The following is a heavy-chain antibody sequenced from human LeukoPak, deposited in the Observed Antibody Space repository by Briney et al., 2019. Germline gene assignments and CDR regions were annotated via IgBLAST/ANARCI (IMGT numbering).Heavy chain of an antibody. V-gene: IGHV3-11*04. CDR1: GLTFSDYY. CDR3: ARDLYYYYMDF. J-gene: IGHJ6*03. Sequence: GGSLRLSCAASGLTFSDYYMSWIRQAPGKGLEWVSYISSSGTTIYYADSVKGRFTISRDNAKNSLYLQMNSLRAEDTAVYYCARDLYYYYMDFWGKGTTVTVSS. CDR2: ISSSGTTI.